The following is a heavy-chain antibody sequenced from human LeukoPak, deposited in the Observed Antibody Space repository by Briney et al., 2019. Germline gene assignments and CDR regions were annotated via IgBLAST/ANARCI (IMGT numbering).Heavy chain of an antibody. D-gene: IGHD3-22*01. J-gene: IGHJ3*02. CDR3: ESRRVYYYDSSGYSSGAFDI. CDR2: IYHSGST. CDR1: GGSIGSSNW. Sequence: PSETLSLTWAVSGGSIGSSNWGSWVRQPPGKGREGSGEIYHSGSTNYNPSLKSRVTISVDKSKIQFSLKLSSVTAADTAVYYCESRRVYYYDSSGYSSGAFDIWGQGTMVTVSS. V-gene: IGHV4-4*02.